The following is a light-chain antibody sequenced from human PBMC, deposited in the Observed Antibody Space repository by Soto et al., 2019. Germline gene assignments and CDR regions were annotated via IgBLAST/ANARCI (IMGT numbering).Light chain of an antibody. CDR2: ETS. CDR3: FSFTSTNTHV. CDR1: SSDFGSYKF. J-gene: IGLJ1*01. Sequence: QSALTQPASVSGSPGQSVTISCTGTSSDFGSYKFVSWYQHHPGTVPKVIIYETSKRPSGVSDRFSGYKSGNTASLTISGLQAEDEADYYCFSFTSTNTHVFGSGTKLTVL. V-gene: IGLV2-23*01.